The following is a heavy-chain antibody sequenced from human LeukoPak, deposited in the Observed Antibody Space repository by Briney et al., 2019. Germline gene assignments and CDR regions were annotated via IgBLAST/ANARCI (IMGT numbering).Heavy chain of an antibody. J-gene: IGHJ4*02. Sequence: SETLSLTCTVSGGSISSSSYYWGWIRQPPGKGLEWIGSIHYSGSTHYNPSLKSRVTISVDTSKNQFSLKLSSVTAADTAVYYCARRYCSGTSCYVFDYWGQGTLVTVSS. CDR1: GGSISSSSYY. D-gene: IGHD2-2*01. V-gene: IGHV4-39*01. CDR2: IHYSGST. CDR3: ARRYCSGTSCYVFDY.